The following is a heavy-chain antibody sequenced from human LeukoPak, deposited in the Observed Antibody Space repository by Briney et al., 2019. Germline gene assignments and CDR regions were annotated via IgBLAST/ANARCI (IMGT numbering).Heavy chain of an antibody. Sequence: SETLSLTCTVSGGSISSYYWSWIRQPQGKGLEWIGYIYYSGSTNYNPSLKSRVTISVDTSKNQFSLKLSSVTAADTAVYYCARMPLELRIRNWLDPWGQGTLVTVSS. J-gene: IGHJ5*02. V-gene: IGHV4-59*01. CDR3: ARMPLELRIRNWLDP. CDR1: GGSISSYY. CDR2: IYYSGST. D-gene: IGHD1-7*01.